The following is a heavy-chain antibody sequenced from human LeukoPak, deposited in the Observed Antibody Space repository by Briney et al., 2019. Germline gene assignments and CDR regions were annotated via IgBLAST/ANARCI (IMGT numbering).Heavy chain of an antibody. V-gene: IGHV4-4*02. J-gene: IGHJ4*02. Sequence: KPSQTLSLTCGVSGGSISNTNWWTWFRQPPGKGLEWIGEVNLQGSTNYNPSLKSRVAISVDKSEDHISLKLTSVTAADTAVYYCAREGGPYRPLDYSGQGTLVTVAS. CDR2: VNLQGST. CDR1: GGSISNTNW. CDR3: AREGGPYRPLDY.